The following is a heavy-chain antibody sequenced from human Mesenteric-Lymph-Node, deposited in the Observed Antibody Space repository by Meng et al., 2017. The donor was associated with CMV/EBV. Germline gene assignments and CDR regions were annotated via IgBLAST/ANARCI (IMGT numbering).Heavy chain of an antibody. CDR1: GFTFSNYW. Sequence: GGSLRLSCTASGFTFSNYWITWVRQAPGRGLECVAKIKQDGSEKYFVDSVDGRFTISRDSAKNSVHLQMNTLRAEDTAVYFCASDYGGHGLVYDMWGQGTLVTVSS. D-gene: IGHD4-23*01. V-gene: IGHV3-7*01. J-gene: IGHJ3*02. CDR2: IKQDGSEK. CDR3: ASDYGGHGLVYDM.